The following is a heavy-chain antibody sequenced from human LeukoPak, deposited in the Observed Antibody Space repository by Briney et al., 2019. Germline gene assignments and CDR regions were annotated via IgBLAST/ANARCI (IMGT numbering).Heavy chain of an antibody. Sequence: SETLSLTCTVSGGSISSSSYYWGWIRQPPGKGLEWIGSIYYSGSTYYNPSLKSRVTISVDTSKNQFSLKLSSVTAADTAVYYCARPNIVVAPAAIPAPPNGAFDIWGQGTMVTVSS. CDR1: GGSISSSSYY. CDR2: IYYSGST. V-gene: IGHV4-39*01. CDR3: ARPNIVVAPAAIPAPPNGAFDI. D-gene: IGHD2-2*02. J-gene: IGHJ3*02.